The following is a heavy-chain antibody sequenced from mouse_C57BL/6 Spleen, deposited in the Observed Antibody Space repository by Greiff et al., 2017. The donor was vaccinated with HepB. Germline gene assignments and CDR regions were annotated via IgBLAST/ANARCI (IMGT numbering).Heavy chain of an antibody. CDR3: ARLLYNHYYDMDY. Sequence: EVHLVESGGGLVKPGGSLKLSCAASGFTFSDYGMHWVRQAPEKGLEWVAYISSGSSTIYYADTVKGRFTISRDNAKNTLFLQMTSLRSEDTDMYYCARLLYNHYYDMDYWGQGTSVTVSS. CDR1: GFTFSDYG. D-gene: IGHD1-3*01. J-gene: IGHJ4*01. V-gene: IGHV5-17*01. CDR2: ISSGSSTI.